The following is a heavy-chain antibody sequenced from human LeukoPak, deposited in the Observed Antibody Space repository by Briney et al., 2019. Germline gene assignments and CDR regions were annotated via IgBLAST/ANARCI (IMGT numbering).Heavy chain of an antibody. V-gene: IGHV3-23*01. CDR3: AKWQERWVALLEY. J-gene: IGHJ4*02. D-gene: IGHD4-23*01. Sequence: PGGSLRLSCAASGFSFSSYAMTWVRQAPGKGLEWVSSISGTGDTTYYADSVKGRFTVSRDNSKDTLFLQMNSLGAKDTAVYYCAKWQERWVALLEYWGRGTLVTVSS. CDR1: GFSFSSYA. CDR2: ISGTGDTT.